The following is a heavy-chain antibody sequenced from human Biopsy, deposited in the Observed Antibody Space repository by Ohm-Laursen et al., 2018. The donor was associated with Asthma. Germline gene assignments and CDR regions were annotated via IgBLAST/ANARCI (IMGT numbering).Heavy chain of an antibody. CDR1: GFTFSSYG. Sequence: SLRLSCSAYGFTFSSYGMHWVRQAPGKGLEWVAVISYDGSNKYYADSVKGRFTISRDNSKNTLYLQMNSLRAEDTAVYYCASYEVVTAILPMDVWGQGTTVTVSS. V-gene: IGHV3-30*03. CDR3: ASYEVVTAILPMDV. CDR2: ISYDGSNK. D-gene: IGHD2-21*02. J-gene: IGHJ6*02.